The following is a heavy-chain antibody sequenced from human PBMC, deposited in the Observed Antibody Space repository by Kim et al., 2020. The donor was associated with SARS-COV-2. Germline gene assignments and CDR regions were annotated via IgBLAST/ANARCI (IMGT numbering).Heavy chain of an antibody. CDR3: ARRYYYDSSGYDPGRVWFDP. CDR1: GYSFTSYW. Sequence: GESLKISCKGSGYSFTSYWIGWVRQMPGKGLEWMGIIYPGDSDTRYSPSFQGQVTISADKSISTAYLQWSSLKASDTAMYYCARRYYYDSSGYDPGRVWFDPWGEGTLVTVSS. V-gene: IGHV5-51*01. J-gene: IGHJ5*02. D-gene: IGHD3-22*01. CDR2: IYPGDSDT.